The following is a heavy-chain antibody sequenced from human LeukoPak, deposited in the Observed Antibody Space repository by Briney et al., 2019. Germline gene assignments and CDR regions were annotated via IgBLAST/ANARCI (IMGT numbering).Heavy chain of an antibody. Sequence: GGSLRLSCAASGCSFSTYSMSWVRQAPGKGLEWVSSIRGSGADKYYADSVKGRFSISRDNSQDTLSLQMNSLRAEDTAVYYCAKISWDGRGTFDWGRGTLVTVSS. CDR3: AKISWDGRGTFD. D-gene: IGHD1/OR15-1a*01. CDR1: GCSFSTYS. CDR2: IRGSGADK. V-gene: IGHV3-23*01. J-gene: IGHJ4*02.